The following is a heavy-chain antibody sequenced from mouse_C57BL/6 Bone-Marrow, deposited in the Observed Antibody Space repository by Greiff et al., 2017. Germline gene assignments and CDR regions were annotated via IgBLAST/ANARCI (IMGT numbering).Heavy chain of an antibody. Sequence: QVQLQQPGAELVKPGASVKLSCKASGYTFTNYWMHWVKQRPGQGLEWIGMMHPNGGSPAYNEKFKSEATLSVDKSSRTAYMELSSLTSEESAVYYCARSYDYDDYTMDYGGQGTSVTVSS. V-gene: IGHV1-64*01. CDR2: MHPNGGSP. CDR1: GYTFTNYW. J-gene: IGHJ4*01. D-gene: IGHD2-4*01. CDR3: ARSYDYDDYTMDY.